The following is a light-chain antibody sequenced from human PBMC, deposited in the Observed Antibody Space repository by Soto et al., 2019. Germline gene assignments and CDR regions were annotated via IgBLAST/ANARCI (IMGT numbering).Light chain of an antibody. V-gene: IGKV3-20*01. CDR1: QSGSGNF. CDR2: DAY. Sequence: IVLTQSPGTLTLSPGERATLSCRASQSGSGNFLAWYQQKPGQAHRLLIYDAYTRATGIPDRFSGSGSGKDFTLTISRLEPDDFAVYYCQQYGKSPPFTFGPGTKMDIK. CDR3: QQYGKSPPFT. J-gene: IGKJ3*01.